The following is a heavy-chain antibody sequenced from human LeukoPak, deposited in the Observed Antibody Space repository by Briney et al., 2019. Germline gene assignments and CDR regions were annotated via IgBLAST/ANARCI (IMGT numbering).Heavy chain of an antibody. CDR1: GGSISSHY. V-gene: IGHV4-59*11. D-gene: IGHD4-17*01. CDR2: IYYSGST. J-gene: IGHJ5*02. Sequence: SETLSLTCSVSGGSISSHYWSWIRQPPGKGLERMGYIYYSGSTKYNPSLKSRVTISVDTSKNQFSLKLSSVTAADTAVYYCARGGTTVTPGLLWFDPWRQGTLVTVSS. CDR3: ARGGTTVTPGLLWFDP.